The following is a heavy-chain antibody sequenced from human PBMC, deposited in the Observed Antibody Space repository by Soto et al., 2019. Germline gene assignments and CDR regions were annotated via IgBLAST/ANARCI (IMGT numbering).Heavy chain of an antibody. CDR3: ARHRGSGWLDAFDI. J-gene: IGHJ3*02. V-gene: IGHV3-20*04. D-gene: IGHD6-19*01. CDR1: GFTFDDYG. CDR2: INWNGGST. Sequence: EVQLVESGGGVVRPGASLRLSCAASGFTFDDYGMSWVRQAPGKGLEWVSNINWNGGSTGHADSVKGRFTISRDNAKNSLYLQMNSLRAEDTAFYYCARHRGSGWLDAFDIWGQGTMVTVSS.